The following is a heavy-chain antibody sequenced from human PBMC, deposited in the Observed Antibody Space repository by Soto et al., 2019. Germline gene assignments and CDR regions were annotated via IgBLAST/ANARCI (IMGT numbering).Heavy chain of an antibody. V-gene: IGHV3-23*01. CDR2: SSGTGVNT. J-gene: IGHJ4*02. D-gene: IGHD3-3*01. CDR1: GFTFSSFA. Sequence: VQLLESGGGLVQPGGSLSLSCAGSGFTFSSFAMNWVRQAPGKGLEWVSASSGTGVNTYYADSVRGRFTVSRDNSKNTMFLQMNNLRAEDTAVYYCANLRGWGQGTLVTVSP. CDR3: ANLRG.